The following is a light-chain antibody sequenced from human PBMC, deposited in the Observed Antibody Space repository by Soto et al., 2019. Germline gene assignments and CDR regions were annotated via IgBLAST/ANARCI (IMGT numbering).Light chain of an antibody. Sequence: DIQMTQSPSSLSASVGDEVTITCRASQTIMTYLNWYQLKPGKPPRLLIYAASSLQSGVPSRFSGSGSGTDFTLTITSLQPEEFATYSCQQSYNSPQTFGQGTKVDIK. CDR1: QTIMTY. V-gene: IGKV1-39*01. J-gene: IGKJ1*01. CDR2: AAS. CDR3: QQSYNSPQT.